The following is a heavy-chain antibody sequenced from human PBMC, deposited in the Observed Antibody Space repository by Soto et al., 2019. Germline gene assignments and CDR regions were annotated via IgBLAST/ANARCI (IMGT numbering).Heavy chain of an antibody. J-gene: IGHJ6*02. CDR3: ARDRTTDYYYYSMDV. CDR1: GYTFTGYY. Sequence: ASVKVSCKASGYTFTGYYMHWVRQAPGQGLEWMGWINPNSGGTNYAQKFQGRVTMTRDTSISTAYMELSRLRSDDTAVYYCARDRTTDYYYYSMDVWGQGTTVTVSS. D-gene: IGHD2-2*01. V-gene: IGHV1-2*02. CDR2: INPNSGGT.